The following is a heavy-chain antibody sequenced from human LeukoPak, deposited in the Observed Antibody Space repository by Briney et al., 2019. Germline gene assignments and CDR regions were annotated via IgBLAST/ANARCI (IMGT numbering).Heavy chain of an antibody. Sequence: PGGSLRLSCAASGFTFSSYWMSWVRQAPGKGLEWVANIKQDGSEKYYVDSVKGRFTISRDNAKNSLYLQMNSLRAEDTAVYYCARVGDYDILTGYYDYWGQGTLVTVSS. CDR3: ARVGDYDILTGYYDY. V-gene: IGHV3-7*01. J-gene: IGHJ4*02. CDR2: IKQDGSEK. CDR1: GFTFSSYW. D-gene: IGHD3-9*01.